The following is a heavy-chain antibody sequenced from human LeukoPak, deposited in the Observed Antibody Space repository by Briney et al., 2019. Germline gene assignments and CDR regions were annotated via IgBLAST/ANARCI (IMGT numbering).Heavy chain of an antibody. Sequence: SGTLSLTCAVYGGSFSGYYWSWIRQPPGKGLEWIGEINHSGSTNYNPSLKSRVTISVDTSKHQFSLKLSSVTAADTAVYYCATRLLGPQQGTAWFDPSGQGTLVTVSS. D-gene: IGHD1-1*01. CDR3: ATRLLGPQQGTAWFDP. CDR1: GGSFSGYY. CDR2: INHSGST. J-gene: IGHJ5*02. V-gene: IGHV4-34*01.